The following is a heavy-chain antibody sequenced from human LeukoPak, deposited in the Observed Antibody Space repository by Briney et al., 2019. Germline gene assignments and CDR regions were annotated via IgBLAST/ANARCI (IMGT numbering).Heavy chain of an antibody. CDR1: GFTFSSNS. CDR3: APGGRTGGVLLSGY. Sequence: GALRLSCAPSGFTFSSNSMGWVRQAPGKGLEWVSISGSGSSTSSEDSVKGRFTISRDNSKNTLYLQMNSLRAEDTAVYYCAPGGRTGGVLLSGYWGQGTLVTVSS. D-gene: IGHD2-8*02. CDR2: ISGSGSST. J-gene: IGHJ4*02. V-gene: IGHV3-23*01.